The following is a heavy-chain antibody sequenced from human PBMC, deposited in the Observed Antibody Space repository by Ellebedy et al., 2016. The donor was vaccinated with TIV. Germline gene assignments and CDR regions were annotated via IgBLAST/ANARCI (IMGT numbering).Heavy chain of an antibody. CDR1: GGSFSGYY. J-gene: IGHJ5*02. Sequence: SETLSLTXAVYGGSFSGYYWSWIRQPPGKGLEWIGEINHSGSTNYNPSLKSRVTISVDTSKNQFSLKLSSVTAADTAVYYCARGLCSSTSCYGADWFDPWGQGTLVTVSS. CDR2: INHSGST. CDR3: ARGLCSSTSCYGADWFDP. V-gene: IGHV4-34*01. D-gene: IGHD2-2*01.